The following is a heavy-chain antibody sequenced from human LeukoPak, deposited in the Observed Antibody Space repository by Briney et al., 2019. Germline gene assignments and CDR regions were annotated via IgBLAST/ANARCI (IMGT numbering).Heavy chain of an antibody. D-gene: IGHD1-7*01. Sequence: SLRLSCVASGFTFSSRWMSWVRQAPGKGLEWVSGISGSGGSTYCADSVKGRFTISRDNSKNTLYLQMNSLRAEDTAVYYCAKAPRTGTTFSATAAFDIWGQGTMVTVSS. CDR1: GFTFSSRW. V-gene: IGHV3-23*01. CDR2: ISGSGGST. CDR3: AKAPRTGTTFSATAAFDI. J-gene: IGHJ3*02.